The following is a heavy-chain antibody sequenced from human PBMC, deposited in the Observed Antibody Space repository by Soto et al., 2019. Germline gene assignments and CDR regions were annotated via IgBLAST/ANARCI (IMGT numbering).Heavy chain of an antibody. Sequence: QVQLQQWGAGLLKPSETLSLTCAVYGGSFSGYYWSWIRQPPGKGLEWIGEINHSGSTNYNPSLKXQVTIAEDTSKNQFSLKLGSVTAADAAVYYCARGWGRIFDYWGQGTLVTVSS. J-gene: IGHJ4*02. CDR1: GGSFSGYY. D-gene: IGHD7-27*01. V-gene: IGHV4-34*01. CDR3: ARGWGRIFDY. CDR2: INHSGST.